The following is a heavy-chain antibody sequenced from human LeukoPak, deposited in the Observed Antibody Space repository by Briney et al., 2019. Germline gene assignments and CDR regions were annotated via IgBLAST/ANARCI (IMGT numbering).Heavy chain of an antibody. D-gene: IGHD2-2*01. V-gene: IGHV1-69*04. Sequence: SVKVSCKASGGTLSNYVISWVRQAPGQGLEWMGRIIPILGIANYAQKFQGRVTITADKSTSTAYMELSSLRSEDTAVYYCAREVSVVVPAAKRGANYYYGMDVWGQGTTVTVSS. J-gene: IGHJ6*02. CDR2: IIPILGIA. CDR1: GGTLSNYV. CDR3: AREVSVVVPAAKRGANYYYGMDV.